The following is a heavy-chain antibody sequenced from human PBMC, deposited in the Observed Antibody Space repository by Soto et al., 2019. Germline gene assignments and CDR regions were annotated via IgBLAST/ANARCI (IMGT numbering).Heavy chain of an antibody. V-gene: IGHV4-31*03. CDR2: IYYSGST. J-gene: IGHJ5*02. Sequence: QVQLQESGPGLVKPSQTLSLTCTFSGGSISNGGYYWSWIRQHPEKGLEWIGYIYYSGSTYYNPSLKSRVTISVDTSKNQFSLKLNSVTAADTAVDYCARDRHTVVVSAEGWFDPWGQGTLVTVSS. CDR1: GGSISNGGYY. D-gene: IGHD2-21*02. CDR3: ARDRHTVVVSAEGWFDP.